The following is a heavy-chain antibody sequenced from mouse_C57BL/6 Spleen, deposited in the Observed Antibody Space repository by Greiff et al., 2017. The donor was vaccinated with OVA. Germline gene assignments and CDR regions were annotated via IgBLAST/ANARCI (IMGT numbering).Heavy chain of an antibody. CDR2: IYPGDGDT. D-gene: IGHD1-1*01. Sequence: VKLMESGPELVKPGASVKISCKASGYAFSSSWMNWVKQRPGKGLEWIGRIYPGDGDTNYNGKFKGKATLTADKSSSTAYMQLSSLTSEDSAVYFCAVFLYYGSSYGYFDVWGTGTTVTVSS. CDR3: AVFLYYGSSYGYFDV. J-gene: IGHJ1*03. V-gene: IGHV1-82*01. CDR1: GYAFSSSW.